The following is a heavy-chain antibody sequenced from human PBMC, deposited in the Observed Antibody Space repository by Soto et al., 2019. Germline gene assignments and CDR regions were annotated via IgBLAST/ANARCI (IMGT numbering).Heavy chain of an antibody. CDR2: IKQDGSEK. V-gene: IGHV3-7*01. CDR1: GFTFSSYW. CDR3: ARDWCSSTSCYYFDY. J-gene: IGHJ4*02. Sequence: GGSLRLSCAASGFTFSSYWMSWVRQAPGKGLEWVANIKQDGSEKYYVDSVKGRFTISRDNAKNSLYLQMNSLRAEDTAVYYCARDWCSSTSCYYFDYWGQGTLVTVSS. D-gene: IGHD2-2*01.